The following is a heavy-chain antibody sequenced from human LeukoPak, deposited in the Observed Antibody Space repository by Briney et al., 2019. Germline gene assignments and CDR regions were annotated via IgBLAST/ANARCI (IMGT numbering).Heavy chain of an antibody. Sequence: SETLSLTCTVSGGSISSYYWSWIRQHPGKGLEWIGYIYYSGSTNYNPSLKSRVTISVDTSTNQFSLKLSSVTAAETDVYYGARHRGRRDGYNYYYYGMDVWGQGTTVTVSS. J-gene: IGHJ6*02. CDR2: IYYSGST. V-gene: IGHV4-59*08. CDR3: ARHRGRRDGYNYYYYGMDV. D-gene: IGHD5-24*01. CDR1: GGSISSYY.